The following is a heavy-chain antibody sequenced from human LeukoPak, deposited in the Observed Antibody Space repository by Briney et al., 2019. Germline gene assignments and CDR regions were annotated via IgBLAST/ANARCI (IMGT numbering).Heavy chain of an antibody. D-gene: IGHD6-19*01. J-gene: IGHJ2*01. CDR1: GGSISSYY. CDR3: ARKSSSGWNNWYFDL. Sequence: SETLSLTCTVSGGSISSYYWSWIRQPPGKGLEWIGYIYYGGSTNYNPSLKSRVTISVDTSKNQFSLKLSSVTAADTAVYYCARKSSSGWNNWYFDLWGRGTLVTVSS. V-gene: IGHV4-59*01. CDR2: IYYGGST.